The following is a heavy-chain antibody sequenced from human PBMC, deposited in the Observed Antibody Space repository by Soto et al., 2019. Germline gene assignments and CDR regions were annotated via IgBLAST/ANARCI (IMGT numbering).Heavy chain of an antibody. V-gene: IGHV1-18*01. CDR2: ISAYSGNT. CDR1: GYTFTTYG. Sequence: QVQLVQSGAEVKKPGASVKVSCKASGYTFTTYGISWVRQAPGQGREWMGWISAYSGNTNYAQRLQGRVTMTTDTSTSSAYMEVRSLTSDDTAVYYCARERVVGVVVIPATYSYMDVWGKGTTVTVSS. CDR3: ARERVVGVVVIPATYSYMDV. D-gene: IGHD2-15*01. J-gene: IGHJ6*03.